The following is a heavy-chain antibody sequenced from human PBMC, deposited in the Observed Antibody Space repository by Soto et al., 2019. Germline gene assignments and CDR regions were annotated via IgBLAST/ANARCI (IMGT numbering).Heavy chain of an antibody. CDR1: GGSINKHY. CDR2: IYYSGST. CDR3: ARSNWFFDY. Sequence: QVQLQESGPGLVKPSETLSLTCTVSGGSINKHYGSWIRQPPGQGLEWIGYIYYSGSTNYNPSLKSRVTRSVDTSKNQFALKLSSLTAADTAIYYCARSNWFFDYWGQGNLVNVSS. D-gene: IGHD7-27*01. J-gene: IGHJ4*02. V-gene: IGHV4-59*11.